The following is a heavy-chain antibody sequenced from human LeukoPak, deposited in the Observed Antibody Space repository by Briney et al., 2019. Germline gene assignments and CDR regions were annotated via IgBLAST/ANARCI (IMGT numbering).Heavy chain of an antibody. CDR3: ARGRYSMFDY. J-gene: IGHJ4*02. CDR1: GGSISSSSYY. D-gene: IGHD3-16*02. CDR2: IYYSGST. Sequence: PSETLSLTCTVSGGSISSSSYYWGWIRQPPGKGLEWIGSIYYSGSTYYNPSLKGRVTISVDTSKNQFSLKLSSVTAADTAVYYCARGRYSMFDYWGQGTLVTVSS. V-gene: IGHV4-39*07.